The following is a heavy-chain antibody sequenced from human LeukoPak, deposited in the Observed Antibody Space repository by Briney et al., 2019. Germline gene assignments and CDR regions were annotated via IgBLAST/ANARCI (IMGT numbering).Heavy chain of an antibody. CDR1: GFTFSSYG. CDR2: IRYDGSNK. D-gene: IGHD2-2*01. V-gene: IGHV3-30*02. Sequence: GGSLRLSCAASGFTFSSYGMHWVRQAPGKGLEWVAFIRYDGSNKYYADSVKGRFTISRDNSKNTVFLEMNSLRAEDTAVYFCAREGIVSAADFDYWGQGTLVTVSS. CDR3: AREGIVSAADFDY. J-gene: IGHJ4*02.